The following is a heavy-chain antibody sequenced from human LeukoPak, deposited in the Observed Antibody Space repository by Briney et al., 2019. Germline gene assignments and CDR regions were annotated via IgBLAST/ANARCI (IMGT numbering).Heavy chain of an antibody. CDR3: ARDVLRYFDY. D-gene: IGHD3-9*01. J-gene: IGHJ4*02. Sequence: SETLSLTCAVYGGSFSGYYWSWIRQPPGKGLEWIGEINHSGSTNYNPSLKSRVTISVDTSKNQFSLKLSSVTAADTAVYYCARDVLRYFDYWGQGTLVTVSA. CDR2: INHSGST. CDR1: GGSFSGYY. V-gene: IGHV4-34*01.